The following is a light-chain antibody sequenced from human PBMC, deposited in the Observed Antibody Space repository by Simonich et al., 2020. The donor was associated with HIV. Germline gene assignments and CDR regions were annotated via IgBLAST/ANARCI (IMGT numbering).Light chain of an antibody. V-gene: IGKV3-20*01. CDR2: GAS. CDR3: QQSYTTLT. J-gene: IGKJ4*01. Sequence: EIVLTQSPGTLSLSPGERATLSCRASQSVSSRFLAWYQQKPGQAPRLLIYGASTRATGIPARFSGSGSGTDFTLTISSLQPEDFATYYCQQSYTTLTFGGGTKVEIK. CDR1: QSVSSRF.